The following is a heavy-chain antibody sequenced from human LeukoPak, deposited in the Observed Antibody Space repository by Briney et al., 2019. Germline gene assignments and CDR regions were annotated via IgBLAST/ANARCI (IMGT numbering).Heavy chain of an antibody. CDR3: ARRSSSWYDYYYYGMDV. V-gene: IGHV1-18*01. Sequence: GASVKVSCKASGYTFTSYGISWVRQAPGQGLEWMGWISAYNGNTNYAQKLQGRVTMTTDTSTSTAYMELRSLRSDDTAVYYCARRSSSWYDYYYYGMDVWGQGTTVTVSS. CDR2: ISAYNGNT. J-gene: IGHJ6*02. D-gene: IGHD6-13*01. CDR1: GYTFTSYG.